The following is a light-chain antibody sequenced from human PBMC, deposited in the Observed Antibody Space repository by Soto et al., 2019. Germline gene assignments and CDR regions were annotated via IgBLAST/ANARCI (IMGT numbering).Light chain of an antibody. J-gene: IGKJ1*01. V-gene: IGKV3-20*01. CDR2: GAS. Sequence: ETVLTQSPGTLSLSPGERATLSCRASQTIRSNYLAWYRQTHGQAPRLLIYGASNRATGIADRFSGSGYGTDFTLIISRLEPEDFALYYCQQYGSSPWTFGQGTKVEIK. CDR1: QTIRSNY. CDR3: QQYGSSPWT.